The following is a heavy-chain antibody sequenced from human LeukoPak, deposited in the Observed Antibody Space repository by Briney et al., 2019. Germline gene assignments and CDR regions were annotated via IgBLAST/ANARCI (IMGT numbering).Heavy chain of an antibody. J-gene: IGHJ6*03. CDR2: ISASRGIT. D-gene: IGHD3-3*01. V-gene: IGHV3-48*01. CDR3: VRGSLASGVVVYYYYYLDV. Sequence: GGSLRLSCAASGFNYSSYTMNWVRQAPGMGLEWLSYISASRGITYYADSVEGRFTISRDNAKNSLYLQMNSLRAEDTAVYYCVRGSLASGVVVYYYYYLDVWGKGTTVTVSS. CDR1: GFNYSSYT.